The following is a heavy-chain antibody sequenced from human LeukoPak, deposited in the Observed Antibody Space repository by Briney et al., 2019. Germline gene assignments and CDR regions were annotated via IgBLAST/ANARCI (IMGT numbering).Heavy chain of an antibody. CDR1: GFTFSSYS. D-gene: IGHD3-9*01. J-gene: IGHJ4*02. Sequence: GGSLRLSCAASGFTFSSYSMNWVRQAPGKWLEWVSSISSSSSYIYYADSVKGRFTISRDNAKNSLYLQMNSLRAEDTAVYYCARGNDWMFDYWGQGTLVTVSS. CDR3: ARGNDWMFDY. CDR2: ISSSSSYI. V-gene: IGHV3-21*01.